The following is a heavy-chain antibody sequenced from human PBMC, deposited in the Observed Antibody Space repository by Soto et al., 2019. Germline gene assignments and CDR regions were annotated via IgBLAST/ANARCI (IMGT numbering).Heavy chain of an antibody. V-gene: IGHV4-39*01. CDR1: GGSISSSSYY. J-gene: IGHJ6*02. CDR2: IYYSGST. CDR3: ARQKLELRRSYYYYGMDV. Sequence: SETLSLTCTVSGGSISSSSYYWGWIRQPPGKGLEWIGSIYYSGSTYYNPSLKSRVTISVDTSKNQFSLKLSSVTAADTAVYYCARQKLELRRSYYYYGMDVWGQGTTVTVSS. D-gene: IGHD1-7*01.